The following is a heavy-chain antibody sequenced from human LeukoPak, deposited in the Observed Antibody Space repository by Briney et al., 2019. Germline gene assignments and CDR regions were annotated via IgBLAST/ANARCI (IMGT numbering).Heavy chain of an antibody. CDR3: ARLRSYYDSSGYWYNWFDP. J-gene: IGHJ5*02. CDR2: IYSGGST. V-gene: IGHV3-53*04. Sequence: GGSLRLSCAAPGFTVSSNYMSWVRQAPGKGLEWVSVIYSGGSTYYADSVKGRFTISRHNSKNTLYLQMNSLRAEDTAVYYCARLRSYYDSSGYWYNWFDPWGQGTLVTVSS. CDR1: GFTVSSNY. D-gene: IGHD3-22*01.